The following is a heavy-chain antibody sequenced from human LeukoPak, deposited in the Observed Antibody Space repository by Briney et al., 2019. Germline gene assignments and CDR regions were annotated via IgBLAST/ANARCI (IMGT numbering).Heavy chain of an antibody. Sequence: ASVKVSCKASGYTFTSNALGWVRQASGQGLEWKGWINPNSGGTNYAQKFQGRVTMTRDTSISTAYMELSRLRSDDTAVYYCASQWDTVYYFDYWGQGTLVTVSS. V-gene: IGHV1-2*02. J-gene: IGHJ4*02. CDR2: INPNSGGT. CDR1: GYTFTSNA. D-gene: IGHD3-10*01. CDR3: ASQWDTVYYFDY.